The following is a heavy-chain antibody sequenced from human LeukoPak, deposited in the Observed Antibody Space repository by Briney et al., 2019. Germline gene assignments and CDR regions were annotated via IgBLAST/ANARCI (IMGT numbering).Heavy chain of an antibody. CDR2: ISESGTYI. CDR3: ARLLAYCGGDCYLGGGRFDY. D-gene: IGHD2-21*02. CDR1: GFTFSSYS. Sequence: GGSLRLSCAASGFTFSSYSLNWVRQAPGKGLEWVSSISESGTYIYYADSVKGRFTISRDNAKNSLYLQMNTLRAEDTAVYYCARLLAYCGGDCYLGGGRFDYWGQGTLVTVSS. V-gene: IGHV3-21*01. J-gene: IGHJ4*02.